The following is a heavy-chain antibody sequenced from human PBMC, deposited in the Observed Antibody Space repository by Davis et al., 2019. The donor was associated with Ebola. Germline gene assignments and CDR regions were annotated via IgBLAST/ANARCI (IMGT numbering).Heavy chain of an antibody. CDR1: GFTFSDYG. J-gene: IGHJ4*02. CDR2: IWYDGNEK. Sequence: GESLKISCATSGFTFSDYGIHWVRQVPGKGLEWVAVIWYDGNEKYYADSVRGRFTISRDNSKNTVYLQMNSLRSEDTAIYYCAKGGFANWGQGTLVTVSP. CDR3: AKGGFAN. D-gene: IGHD3-16*01. V-gene: IGHV3-33*03.